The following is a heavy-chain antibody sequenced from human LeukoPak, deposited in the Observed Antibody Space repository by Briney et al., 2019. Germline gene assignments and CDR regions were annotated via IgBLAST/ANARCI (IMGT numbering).Heavy chain of an antibody. CDR3: ARRYSSGWWIDY. V-gene: IGHV3-53*01. CDR1: GFTVSSNY. D-gene: IGHD6-19*01. Sequence: PGGSLRLSCAASGFTVSSNYMNWVRQAPGKGLVWVSIIYSSGSTYYADSVKGRFTTSRDNSKNTLYLQMNTLRVEDTAVYYCARRYSSGWWIDYWGQGTLVTVSS. CDR2: IYSSGST. J-gene: IGHJ4*02.